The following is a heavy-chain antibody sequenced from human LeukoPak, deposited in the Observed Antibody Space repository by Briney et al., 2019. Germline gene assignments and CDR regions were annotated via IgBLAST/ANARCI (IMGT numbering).Heavy chain of an antibody. CDR3: ARSNIYSSNWKFDY. CDR1: GGSISSYY. D-gene: IGHD6-13*01. V-gene: IGHV4-59*08. J-gene: IGHJ4*02. CDR2: IYHSGST. Sequence: SETLSLTCSVSGGSISSYYWSWVRQPPGKGLEWIGYIYHSGSTNYNPSLRSRVPISVDTSKNQFSLKLSSVTAADTAVYYCARSNIYSSNWKFDYWGQGTLVAVSS.